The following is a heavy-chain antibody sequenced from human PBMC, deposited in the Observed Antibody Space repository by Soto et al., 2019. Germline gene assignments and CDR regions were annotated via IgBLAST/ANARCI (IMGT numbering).Heavy chain of an antibody. J-gene: IGHJ6*02. CDR3: ARDQLRVTIFGVVRPVYGMDV. D-gene: IGHD3-3*01. CDR2: IYTSGST. CDR1: GGSISSYY. V-gene: IGHV4-4*07. Sequence: PSETLSLTCTVSGGSISSYYWSWIRQPAGKGLEWIGRIYTSGSTNYNPSLKSRVTMSVDTSKNQFSLKLSSVTAADTAVYYCARDQLRVTIFGVVRPVYGMDVWGRGTTVTVSS.